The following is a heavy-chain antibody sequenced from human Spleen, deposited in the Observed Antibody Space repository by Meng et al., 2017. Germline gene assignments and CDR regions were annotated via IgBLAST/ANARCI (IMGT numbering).Heavy chain of an antibody. CDR1: GFTFSDYY. CDR3: ARDRSIQLWSSVMDAFDI. V-gene: IGHV3-11*04. J-gene: IGHJ3*02. Sequence: GGSLRLSCAASGFTFSDYYMNWIRQAPGKGLEWVSHVSLSGSTMYYADSVKGRFTISRDNAKNSLHLQMNSLRAEDTAVYYCARDRSIQLWSSVMDAFDIWGQGTMVTVSS. D-gene: IGHD5-18*01. CDR2: VSLSGSTM.